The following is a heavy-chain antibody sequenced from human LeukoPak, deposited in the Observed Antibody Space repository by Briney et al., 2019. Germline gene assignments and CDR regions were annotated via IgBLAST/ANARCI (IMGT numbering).Heavy chain of an antibody. CDR3: AKDSQHPTTLDY. Sequence: GGSLRLSCAASGFTFSSYGMHWVRQAPGKGLEWVAVISYDGSNKYYADSVKGRFTISRDNSKNTLYLQMNSLRAEDTAVYYCAKDSQHPTTLDYWGQGTLVTVSS. CDR2: ISYDGSNK. D-gene: IGHD1-1*01. V-gene: IGHV3-30*18. CDR1: GFTFSSYG. J-gene: IGHJ4*02.